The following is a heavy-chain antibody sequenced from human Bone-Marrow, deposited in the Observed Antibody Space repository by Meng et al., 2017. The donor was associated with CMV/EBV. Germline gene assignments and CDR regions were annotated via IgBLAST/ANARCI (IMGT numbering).Heavy chain of an antibody. J-gene: IGHJ4*02. CDR3: VRAPLDSSSWTYFDY. Sequence: GGSLRLSCAASGFTFDDYVMHWVRQAPGMALEWVSGISWNSGSIGSADSVKGRFTISRDNARNSLYLQMKSLRAEDTALYYCVRAPLDSSSWTYFDYWGQGTLVTVSS. CDR1: GFTFDDYV. V-gene: IGHV3-9*01. CDR2: ISWNSGSI. D-gene: IGHD6-6*01.